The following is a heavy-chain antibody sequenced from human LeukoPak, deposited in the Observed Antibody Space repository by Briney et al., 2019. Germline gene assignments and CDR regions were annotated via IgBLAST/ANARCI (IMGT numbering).Heavy chain of an antibody. CDR3: ARTLRDYYDSSGYYYGPYYYYYMDV. J-gene: IGHJ6*03. D-gene: IGHD3-22*01. Sequence: SETLSLTCTVSGGSISSYYWAWIRQPPGKGLEWIGYIYYSGNTNYNPSLKSGVTISVDTSKNQFSLSLSSVTATDTAVYYCARTLRDYYDSSGYYYGPYYYYYMDVWGKGTTVTISS. V-gene: IGHV4-59*01. CDR2: IYYSGNT. CDR1: GGSISSYY.